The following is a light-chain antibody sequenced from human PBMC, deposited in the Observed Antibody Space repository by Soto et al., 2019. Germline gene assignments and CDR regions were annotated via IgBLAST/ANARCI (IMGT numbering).Light chain of an antibody. J-gene: IGKJ4*01. CDR1: QSISSW. Sequence: DIQMTQSPSTLSASVGDRVIITGRASQSISSWLAWYQQKPGKAPKVLIYKASSLESGVPSRFSGSGSETEFTLTISSLQPDDFATYYCQHYNSYPLTFGGGTKVEIK. CDR3: QHYNSYPLT. V-gene: IGKV1-5*03. CDR2: KAS.